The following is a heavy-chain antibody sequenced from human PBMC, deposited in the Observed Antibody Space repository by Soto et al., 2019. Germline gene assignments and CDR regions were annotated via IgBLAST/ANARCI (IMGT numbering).Heavy chain of an antibody. Sequence: QVQLQQWGAGLLKPSETLSLTCAVYGGSFSGYYWTWIRQSPEKGLEWIGEVNHSGTTYYNPSLKTRVTISVHTPKKQFSLKMSSVTAADTAVYYCARGIGYCSSINCYSSRRLRFDSWGQGTLVTVPS. J-gene: IGHJ4*02. D-gene: IGHD2-2*01. V-gene: IGHV4-34*01. CDR2: VNHSGTT. CDR1: GGSFSGYY. CDR3: ARGIGYCSSINCYSSRRLRFDS.